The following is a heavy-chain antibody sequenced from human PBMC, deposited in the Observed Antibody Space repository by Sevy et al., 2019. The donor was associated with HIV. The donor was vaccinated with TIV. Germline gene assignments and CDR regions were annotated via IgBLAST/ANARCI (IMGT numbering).Heavy chain of an antibody. CDR1: GFTFSDYY. CDR2: ISRSGSTI. D-gene: IGHD3-22*01. V-gene: IGHV3-11*01. J-gene: IGHJ5*02. CDR3: AIENTMIEEPGWFDP. Sequence: GGSLRLSCAASGFTFSDYYMSWIRQAPGKGLEWVSYISRSGSTINYADSVKGRFTISRDNAKNSLYLKINSLRAEDTAVYYCAIENTMIEEPGWFDPWGQGTLVTVS.